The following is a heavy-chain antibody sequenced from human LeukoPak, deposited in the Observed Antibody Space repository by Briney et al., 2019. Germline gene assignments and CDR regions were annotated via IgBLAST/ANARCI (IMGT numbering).Heavy chain of an antibody. V-gene: IGHV3-23*01. CDR2: IRGTGGTT. CDR3: GKDPNGDYVVVLVF. Sequence: GGSLRLSCAASGFTFSDYALIWVRQAPGKGLEWISAIRGTGGTTYYADSVKGRFTISKDNSRNTVYLQMNSLRTEDTALYFCGKDPNGDYVVVLVFWGQGKMVTVSS. J-gene: IGHJ3*01. CDR1: GFTFSDYA. D-gene: IGHD4-17*01.